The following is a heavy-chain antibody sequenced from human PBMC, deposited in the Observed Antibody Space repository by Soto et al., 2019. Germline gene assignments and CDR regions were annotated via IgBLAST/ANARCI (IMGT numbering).Heavy chain of an antibody. CDR1: GFTFSRFA. CDR3: ANNGLAVDFIPNTADALDF. J-gene: IGHJ3*01. CDR2: ISGSAGNT. D-gene: IGHD3-16*01. Sequence: EVQLLESGGGLVQPGGSLRLSCAASGFTFSRFAMYWVRQAPGKGLEWVSTISGSAGNTDYADSVKGRFTISRDNSKNTLSMQMNSLRAEDTAVYYCANNGLAVDFIPNTADALDFWGQGTMVTVSS. V-gene: IGHV3-23*01.